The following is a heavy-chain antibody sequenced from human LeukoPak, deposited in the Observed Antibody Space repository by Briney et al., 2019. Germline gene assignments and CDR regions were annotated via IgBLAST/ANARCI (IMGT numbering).Heavy chain of an antibody. CDR3: AKEWIRGVINY. V-gene: IGHV3-30*04. D-gene: IGHD3-10*01. CDR2: ISNDGSNK. Sequence: PGRSLRLSCAASGFTFSNYAMHWVRQAPGKGLEWVAVISNDGSNKYYTDSVKGRFTISRDNSKNTLYLQMNSLRAEDTAVYYCAKEWIRGVINYWGQGTPVTVSS. J-gene: IGHJ4*02. CDR1: GFTFSNYA.